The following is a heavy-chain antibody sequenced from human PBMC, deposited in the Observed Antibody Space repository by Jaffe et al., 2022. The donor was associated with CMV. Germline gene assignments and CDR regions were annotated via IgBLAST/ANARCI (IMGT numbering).Heavy chain of an antibody. V-gene: IGHV3-9*01. CDR3: VKVRDGYNQNAFDM. CDR2: ISWNSGNI. Sequence: EVQLVESGGGLVQPGGSLRLSCEASGFNFNDYGMQWVRQAPGKGLEWVSGISWNSGNIEYADSVRGRFTISRDNAKNSLFLQMNSLRAEDTAFYYCVKVRDGYNQNAFDMWGQGTLVTVSS. CDR1: GFNFNDYG. D-gene: IGHD5-12*01. J-gene: IGHJ3*02.